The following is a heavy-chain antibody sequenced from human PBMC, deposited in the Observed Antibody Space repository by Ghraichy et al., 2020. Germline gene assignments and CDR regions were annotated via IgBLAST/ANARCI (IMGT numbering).Heavy chain of an antibody. D-gene: IGHD2-15*01. CDR2: IPQDGSQK. CDR3: AKIHCSGGRCDSYFES. V-gene: IGHV3-7*01. CDR1: GFTFSNYW. J-gene: IGHJ4*02. Sequence: GEYLNISCAASGFTFSNYWMSWVRQAPGKGLEWVANIPQDGSQKYYVDSVKGRFTISRDNAQKSLYLQMNSLSAEDTAVYYCAKIHCSGGRCDSYFESWGKGTLVTVSS.